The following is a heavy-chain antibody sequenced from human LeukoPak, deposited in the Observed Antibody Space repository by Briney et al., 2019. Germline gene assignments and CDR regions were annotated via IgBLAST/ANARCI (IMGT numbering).Heavy chain of an antibody. CDR2: INPNSGGT. Sequence: ASVKVSCKASGYTFTGYYMQWVRQAPGQGLEWMGWINPNSGGTNYAQKFQGRVTMTRDTSISTAYMELSRLRSDDTAVYYCARGGPAMEWLLGEAFDIWGQGTMVTVSS. J-gene: IGHJ3*02. CDR1: GYTFTGYY. CDR3: ARGGPAMEWLLGEAFDI. D-gene: IGHD3-3*01. V-gene: IGHV1-2*02.